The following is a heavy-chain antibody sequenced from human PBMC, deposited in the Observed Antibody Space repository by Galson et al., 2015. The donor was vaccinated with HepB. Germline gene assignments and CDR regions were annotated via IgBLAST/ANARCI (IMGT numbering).Heavy chain of an antibody. V-gene: IGHV3-30*04. CDR3: ARDFNWNYDY. D-gene: IGHD1-1*01. Sequence: SLRLSCAASGFSFTTYNMHWVRQGPVKGLEWLAIISGDEKTTFYADSVRGRFTISRDNSKNTLLLQMHSLRPEDTAVYYCARDFNWNYDYWGQGTLVTVSS. J-gene: IGHJ4*02. CDR2: ISGDEKTT. CDR1: GFSFTTYN.